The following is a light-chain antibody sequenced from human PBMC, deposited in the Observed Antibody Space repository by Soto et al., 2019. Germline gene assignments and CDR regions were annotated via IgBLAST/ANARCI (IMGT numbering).Light chain of an antibody. J-gene: IGKJ1*01. CDR1: QSILYSSNNKNY. CDR2: WAS. V-gene: IGKV4-1*01. CDR3: QQHYSSPQT. Sequence: DIVMTQSPDSLAVSLGERATINCKSSQSILYSSNNKNYLAWYQQKPGQPPKLLIYWASTRESGVPDRFSGSGSGTDFTLTISSLQAEDVAAYYCQQHYSSPQTFGQGTTVEIK.